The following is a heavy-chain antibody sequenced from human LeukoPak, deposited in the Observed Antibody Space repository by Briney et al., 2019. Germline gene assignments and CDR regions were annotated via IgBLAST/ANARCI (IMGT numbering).Heavy chain of an antibody. V-gene: IGHV3-7*03. D-gene: IGHD6-19*01. CDR1: GFTFSTYW. CDR3: ATSQTTSGRYGNAFDI. Sequence: GGSLRLSCVASGFTFSTYWMSWVRQAPGKGLEWVANIKQDGGEKYSVDSVKGRLTISRDNAKSSLYLQMNNLRVEDTAVYYCATSQTTSGRYGNAFDIWGQGTMVTVSS. J-gene: IGHJ3*02. CDR2: IKQDGGEK.